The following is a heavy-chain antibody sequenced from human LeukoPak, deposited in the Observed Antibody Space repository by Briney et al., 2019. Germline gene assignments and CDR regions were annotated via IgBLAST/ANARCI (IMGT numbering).Heavy chain of an antibody. V-gene: IGHV3-73*01. D-gene: IGHD3-22*01. CDR1: GFTFSGSA. Sequence: HPGGSLRLSCAASGFTFSGSAMHWVRQASGKGLEWVGRIRSKPNSYATAYAASVKGRFTISRDDSKNTAFLQMKSLKTEDTAVYYRTRHDNYYDISGPSHWGQGTLVTVSS. J-gene: IGHJ4*02. CDR3: TRHDNYYDISGPSH. CDR2: IRSKPNSYAT.